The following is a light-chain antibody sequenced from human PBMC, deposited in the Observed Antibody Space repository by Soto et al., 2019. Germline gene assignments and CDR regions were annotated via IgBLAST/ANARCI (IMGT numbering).Light chain of an antibody. Sequence: DIQMTQSPSSVSASVGDRVTITCRASQDIGSWLAWYQQKPGKAPDLLIYGASSLQSGVPSRFYGSGSGTDFTLTISSLQREDFATYYCQQGGSFPLTFGQGTRLEIK. J-gene: IGKJ5*01. CDR1: QDIGSW. CDR3: QQGGSFPLT. CDR2: GAS. V-gene: IGKV1-12*01.